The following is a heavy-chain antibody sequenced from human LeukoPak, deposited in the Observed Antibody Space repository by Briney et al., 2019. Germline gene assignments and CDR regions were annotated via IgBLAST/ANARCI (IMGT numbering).Heavy chain of an antibody. CDR3: ARDDQSSGYYFSDY. CDR1: GFAFSSYG. D-gene: IGHD3-22*01. J-gene: IGHJ4*02. CDR2: IRYDGSNK. V-gene: IGHV3-30*02. Sequence: GGSLRLSCAASGFAFSSYGMHWVRQAPGKGLEWVAFIRYDGSNKYYADSVKGRFTISRDNSKNTLYLQMNSLRAEDTAVYYCARDDQSSGYYFSDYWGQGTLVTVSS.